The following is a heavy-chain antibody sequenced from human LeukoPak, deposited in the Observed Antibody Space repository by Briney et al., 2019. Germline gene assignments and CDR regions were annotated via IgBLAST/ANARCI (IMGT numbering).Heavy chain of an antibody. CDR2: IRYDGSSQ. V-gene: IGHV3-30*02. D-gene: IGHD3-10*01. J-gene: IGHJ4*02. CDR3: AKRRDVAAGGSGAFDY. Sequence: GGSLRLSCAASGFTFSSYGMHWERQAPSKGLEWVAFIRYDGSSQRYTDSVKGRFTISRDNSKNTVYLQMNSLRAEDTAVYYCAKRRDVAAGGSGAFDYSGQGSLVSVSS. CDR1: GFTFSSYG.